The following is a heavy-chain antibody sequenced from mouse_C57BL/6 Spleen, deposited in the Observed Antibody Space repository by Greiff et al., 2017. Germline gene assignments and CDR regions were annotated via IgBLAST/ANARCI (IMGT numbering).Heavy chain of an antibody. Sequence: QVQLQQPGAELVRPGTSVKLSCTASGYTFTSYWMHWVKQRPGQGLEWIGVIDPSDSYTNYNQKFKGKATLTVDTSSSTAYMQLSSLTSEDSAVYYCARSRGFYYAMDDWGQGTSVTVAS. V-gene: IGHV1-59*01. CDR1: GYTFTSYW. CDR3: ARSRGFYYAMDD. J-gene: IGHJ4*01. CDR2: IDPSDSYT.